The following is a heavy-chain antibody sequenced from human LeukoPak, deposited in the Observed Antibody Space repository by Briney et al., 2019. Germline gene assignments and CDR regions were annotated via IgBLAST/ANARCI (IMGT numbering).Heavy chain of an antibody. Sequence: SETLSLTCTVSGGSISSSSYYWGWIRQPPGKGLEWIGSIYYSGSTYYNPSLKSRVTISVDTSKNQFSLKLSSVTAADTAVYYCARVSRGQLDYYYYYMDVWGKGTTVTVSS. CDR3: ARVSRGQLDYYYYYMDV. J-gene: IGHJ6*03. D-gene: IGHD3-10*01. CDR1: GGSISSSSYY. CDR2: IYYSGST. V-gene: IGHV4-39*07.